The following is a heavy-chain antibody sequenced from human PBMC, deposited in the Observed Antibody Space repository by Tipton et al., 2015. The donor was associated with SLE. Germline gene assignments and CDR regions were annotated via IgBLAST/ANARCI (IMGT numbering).Heavy chain of an antibody. CDR1: GFSFSNYA. Sequence: SLRLSCAASGFSFSNYAMSWVRQAPGKGLEWVSIIYSGGNTYYVESVEGRFTISKDISKNTLSLQMNSLRVDDTAVYYCARSRGGLVESHFMDVWGKGTTVTVSS. J-gene: IGHJ6*03. CDR3: ARSRGGLVESHFMDV. CDR2: IYSGGNT. V-gene: IGHV3-23*03. D-gene: IGHD2-8*02.